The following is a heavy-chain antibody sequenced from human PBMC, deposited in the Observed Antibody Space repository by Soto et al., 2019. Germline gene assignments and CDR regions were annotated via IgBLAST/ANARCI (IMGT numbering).Heavy chain of an antibody. Sequence: GASVKVSCKASGYTFTSYGISWVRQAPGQGLEWMGWISAYNGNTNYAQKLQGRVTMTTDTSTSTAYMELRSLRSDDTAVYYCTKGPMPGSYDSCGYYHNDAFDIWGQGTMVTVSS. J-gene: IGHJ3*02. CDR3: TKGPMPGSYDSCGYYHNDAFDI. CDR1: GYTFTSYG. D-gene: IGHD3-22*01. V-gene: IGHV1-18*01. CDR2: ISAYNGNT.